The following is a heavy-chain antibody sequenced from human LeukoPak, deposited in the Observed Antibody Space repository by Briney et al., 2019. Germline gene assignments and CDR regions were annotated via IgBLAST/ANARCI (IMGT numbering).Heavy chain of an antibody. CDR3: AISRGTYYYDSSGYQFDY. J-gene: IGHJ4*02. D-gene: IGHD3-22*01. CDR1: GYTFTSYG. V-gene: IGHV1-18*01. CDR2: ISAYNGNT. Sequence: ASVKVSCKASGYTFTSYGISWVRQAPGQGLEWMGWISAYNGNTNYAQKLQGRVTMTTDTSTSTAYMELRSLRSDDTAVYYCAISRGTYYYDSSGYQFDYWGQGTLVTVSS.